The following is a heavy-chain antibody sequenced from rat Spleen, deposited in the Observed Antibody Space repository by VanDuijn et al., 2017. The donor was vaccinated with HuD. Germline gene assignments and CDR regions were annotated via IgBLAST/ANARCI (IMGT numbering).Heavy chain of an antibody. Sequence: QVQLKESGPGLVQPSQTLSLSCTVAGFSLTTHNVHWVRQPPGKGLEWMGVIWNSGGTRYNSALKSRLSISKDTSNRQVFLKVNSLQTEDSATYYCARDKGGQLRGFAYWGQGTLVTVSS. CDR1: GFSLTTHN. CDR3: ARDKGGQLRGFAY. J-gene: IGHJ3*01. D-gene: IGHD1-10*01. CDR2: IWNSGGT. V-gene: IGHV2-41*01.